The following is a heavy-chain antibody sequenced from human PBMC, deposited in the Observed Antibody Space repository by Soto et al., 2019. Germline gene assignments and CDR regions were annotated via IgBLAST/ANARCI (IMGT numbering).Heavy chain of an antibody. J-gene: IGHJ4*02. CDR1: GFTFSSFA. CDR2: VSGSGGST. Sequence: PGGSLRLSCAASGFTFSSFAMSWVRQVPGKGLEWVSAVSGSGGSTYYADSVKGRFTISRDNSKNTVYLQMNSLRAEDTALYYCAKESGFIYTTTWCDFWGQGALVTVSS. D-gene: IGHD2-8*02. V-gene: IGHV3-23*01. CDR3: AKESGFIYTTTWCDF.